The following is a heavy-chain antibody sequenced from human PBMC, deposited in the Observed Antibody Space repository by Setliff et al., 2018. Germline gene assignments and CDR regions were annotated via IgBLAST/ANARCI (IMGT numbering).Heavy chain of an antibody. Sequence: ASVKVSCKSSGFTFTDYGITWVRQVPGQGLEWMGWINNYNTNTKYAQKLQGRVTMTTDTSTSTAYMELRSLRSDDTAVYYCARINFYVSSGYYYAPDYWGQGTLVTVSS. D-gene: IGHD3-22*01. CDR2: INNYNTNT. CDR1: GFTFTDYG. J-gene: IGHJ4*02. CDR3: ARINFYVSSGYYYAPDY. V-gene: IGHV1-18*01.